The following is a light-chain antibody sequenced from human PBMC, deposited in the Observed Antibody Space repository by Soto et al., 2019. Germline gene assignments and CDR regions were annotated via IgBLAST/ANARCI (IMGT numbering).Light chain of an antibody. CDR2: RAS. CDR3: QHYGGMWT. J-gene: IGKJ1*01. CDR1: QSISVW. V-gene: IGKV1-5*03. Sequence: DIQMTQSPSTLSASVGARLTITSRASQSISVWLAWYQQKPGKAPKLLIYRASRLESGVPSRFSGSGSGTEFTITISSLQPEEFATDWCQHYGGMWTFGQGTKVDI.